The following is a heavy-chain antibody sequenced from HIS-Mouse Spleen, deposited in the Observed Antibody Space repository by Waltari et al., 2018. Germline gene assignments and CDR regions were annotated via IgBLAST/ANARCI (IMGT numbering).Heavy chain of an antibody. J-gene: IGHJ3*02. CDR1: GGSISSSSYY. CDR3: ARDGYSGYGHDAFDI. Sequence: QLQLQESGPGLVKPSETLSLTCTVSGGSISSSSYYWGWIRQPPGKGLEWIGSIYYSGRHYYNPSLNSRVTISVDTSKNQFSLKLSSVTAADTAVYYCARDGYSGYGHDAFDIWGQGTMVTVSS. CDR2: IYYSGRH. D-gene: IGHD5-12*01. V-gene: IGHV4-39*07.